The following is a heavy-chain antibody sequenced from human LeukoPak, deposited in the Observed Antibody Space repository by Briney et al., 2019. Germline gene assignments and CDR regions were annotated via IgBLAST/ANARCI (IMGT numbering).Heavy chain of an antibody. CDR3: ARDHDKAFDQ. J-gene: IGHJ4*02. D-gene: IGHD3-9*01. Sequence: SETLSLTCTASGASISSYYWSWIRQPAGKGLEWIGRIYTSGSTNYNPSLKSRVTMSADTSRNQFSLKLSSVTGADTAVYHCARDHDKAFDQWGQGTLVTVSS. CDR1: GASISSYY. V-gene: IGHV4-4*07. CDR2: IYTSGST.